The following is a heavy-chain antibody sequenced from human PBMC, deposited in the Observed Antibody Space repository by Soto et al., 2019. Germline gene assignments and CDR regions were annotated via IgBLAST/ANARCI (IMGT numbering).Heavy chain of an antibody. CDR1: GFTLSSYE. D-gene: IGHD6-19*01. J-gene: IGHJ4*02. CDR3: ARSLAVAGGFDY. CDR2: ISSSGSTI. V-gene: IGHV3-48*03. Sequence: GSLRLSCAASGFTLSSYEMNWVRQAPGKGLEWVSYISSSGSTIYYADSVKGRFTISRDNAKNSLYLQMNSLRAEDTAVYYCARSLAVAGGFDYWGQGTLVTVSS.